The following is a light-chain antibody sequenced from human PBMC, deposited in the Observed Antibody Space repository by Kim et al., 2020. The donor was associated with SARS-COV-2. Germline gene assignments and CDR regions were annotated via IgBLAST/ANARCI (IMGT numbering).Light chain of an antibody. CDR1: SSNIGNNY. V-gene: IGLV1-51*01. CDR3: GTWDSSLSAYV. Sequence: KVTISCSGSSSNIGNNYVSWYQQLPRTAPKLLNYDNNKRPSGIPDRFSGSKSGTSATLGITGLQTGDEADYYCGTWDSSLSAYVFGTGTKVTVL. J-gene: IGLJ1*01. CDR2: DNN.